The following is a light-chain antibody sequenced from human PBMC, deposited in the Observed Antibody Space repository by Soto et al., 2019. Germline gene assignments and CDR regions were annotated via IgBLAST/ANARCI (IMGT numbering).Light chain of an antibody. CDR2: YVS. CDR3: SSYTSSSTRV. Sequence: QSALTQPASVSGSPGQSIAISCTGTSSDVGGYYSVSWYQQHPGKAPKLVIYYVSNRPAGVSNRFSGSKSGNTASLTISVLPDEDEADYYCSSYTSSSTRVFGGGTKLTVL. J-gene: IGLJ2*01. V-gene: IGLV2-14*01. CDR1: SSDVGGYYS.